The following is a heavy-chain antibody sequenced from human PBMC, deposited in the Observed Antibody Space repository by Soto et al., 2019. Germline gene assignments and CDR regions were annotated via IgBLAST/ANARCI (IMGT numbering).Heavy chain of an antibody. CDR3: AIHSGSYYPGDY. V-gene: IGHV3-23*01. Sequence: LRLSCAASGFTFSSYAMSWVRQAPGKGLEWVSAISGSGGSTYYADSVKGRFTISRDNSKNTLYLQMDSLRAEDTAVYYCAIHSGSYYPGDYWGQGTLVTVSS. J-gene: IGHJ4*02. D-gene: IGHD1-26*01. CDR2: ISGSGGST. CDR1: GFTFSSYA.